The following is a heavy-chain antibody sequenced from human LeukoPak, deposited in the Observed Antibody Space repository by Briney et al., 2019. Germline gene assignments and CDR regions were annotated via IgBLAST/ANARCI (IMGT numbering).Heavy chain of an antibody. J-gene: IGHJ5*02. D-gene: IGHD3-9*01. CDR3: ARLAAERLRYFKHLRIRENWFDP. CDR2: INHSGST. Sequence: AETLSLTCAVYGGSFSGYYWSWIRQPPGKGLEWTGEINHSGSTNYNPSLKSRVTISVDTSKNQFSLKLSSVTAADTAVYYCARLAAERLRYFKHLRIRENWFDPWGQGTLVTVSS. CDR1: GGSFSGYY. V-gene: IGHV4-34*01.